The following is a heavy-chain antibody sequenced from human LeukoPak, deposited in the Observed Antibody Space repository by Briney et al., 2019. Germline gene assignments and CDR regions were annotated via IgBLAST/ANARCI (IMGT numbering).Heavy chain of an antibody. CDR2: IYTSGTT. CDR1: GVSIRSGSYY. D-gene: IGHD1-1*01. V-gene: IGHV4-61*02. J-gene: IGHJ4*02. Sequence: SETLSLTCNVSGVSIRSGSYYWSWIRQPAGKGLEWIERIYTSGTTNYDPSLKSRVTISVGTSKSQFSLKLSSVTAADTAIYYCARGGLAPGGGATFDFWGQGTLVTVSS. CDR3: ARGGLAPGGGATFDF.